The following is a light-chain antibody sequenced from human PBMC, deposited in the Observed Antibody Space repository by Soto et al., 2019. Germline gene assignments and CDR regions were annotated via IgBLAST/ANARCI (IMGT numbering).Light chain of an antibody. J-gene: IGKJ3*01. V-gene: IGKV1-5*01. CDR1: QGISRW. CDR3: QQYSSYTT. CDR2: DAS. Sequence: DIQMTQSPSTLSASVGDRVTIACRASQGISRWLAWYQQKPGKAPKLLISDASSLGSGVPSRFSGSGSGTEFTLTISSLQPDDFATYYCQQYSSYTTFGPGTKVDI.